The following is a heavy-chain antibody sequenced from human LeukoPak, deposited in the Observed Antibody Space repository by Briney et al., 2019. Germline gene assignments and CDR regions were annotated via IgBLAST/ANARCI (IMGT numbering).Heavy chain of an antibody. V-gene: IGHV3-11*04. J-gene: IGHJ3*02. Sequence: PGGSLRLSCADSGCTFSDYYMSWIRQAPGKGLEWVLYISSSGSTIYYADSVKGRFTISRDSAKNSLYLQMNSLRAEDTAVYYCARRIAAVGTNAFAIWGQRTMVTVSS. CDR2: ISSSGSTI. CDR3: ARRIAAVGTNAFAI. D-gene: IGHD6-13*01. CDR1: GCTFSDYY.